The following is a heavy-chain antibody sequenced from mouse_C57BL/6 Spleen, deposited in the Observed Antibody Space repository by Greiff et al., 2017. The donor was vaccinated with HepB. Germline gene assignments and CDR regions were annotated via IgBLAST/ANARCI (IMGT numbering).Heavy chain of an antibody. V-gene: IGHV2-5*01. Sequence: VMLVESGPGLVQPSQSLSITCTVSGFSLTSYGVHWVRQSPGKGLEWLGVIWRGGSTDYNAAFMSRLSITKDNSKSQVFFKMNSLQADDTAIYYCATKGDYYGSSYWYFDVWGTGTTVTVSS. J-gene: IGHJ1*03. CDR1: GFSLTSYG. CDR2: IWRGGST. CDR3: ATKGDYYGSSYWYFDV. D-gene: IGHD1-1*01.